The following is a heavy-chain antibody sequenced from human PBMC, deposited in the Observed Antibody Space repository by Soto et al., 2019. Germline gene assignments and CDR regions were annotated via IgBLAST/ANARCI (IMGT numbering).Heavy chain of an antibody. CDR1: GYSFTSYW. V-gene: IGHV5-51*01. CDR3: ARRELYDDSSGYVSYVMDV. D-gene: IGHD3-22*01. Sequence: GEALQISCKGSGYSFTSYWIGWVRQMPGKGLEWMGIIYPGDSDTRYSPSFQGQVTISAAKSISTAYLQWSSLKASDTAMYYCARRELYDDSSGYVSYVMDVWGQGTTVTVS. CDR2: IYPGDSDT. J-gene: IGHJ6*02.